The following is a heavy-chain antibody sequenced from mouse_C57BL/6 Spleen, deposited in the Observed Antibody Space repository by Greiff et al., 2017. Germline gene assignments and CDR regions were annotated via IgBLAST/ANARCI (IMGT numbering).Heavy chain of an antibody. CDR3: ASEDTTVVADY. V-gene: IGHV1-59*01. CDR2: IDPSDSYT. J-gene: IGHJ2*01. D-gene: IGHD1-1*01. CDR1: GYTFTSYW. Sequence: QVQLQQPGAELVRPGTSVKLSCKASGYTFTSYWMHWVKQRPGQGLEWIGVIDPSDSYTNYNQKFKGKATLTVDTSSSTAYMQLSSLTSEDSAVYSCASEDTTVVADYWGQGTTLTVSS.